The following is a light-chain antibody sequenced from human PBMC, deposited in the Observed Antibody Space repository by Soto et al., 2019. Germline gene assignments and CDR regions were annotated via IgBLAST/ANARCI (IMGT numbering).Light chain of an antibody. CDR1: SGHSSYA. CDR2: LNSDGSH. J-gene: IGLJ1*01. CDR3: QTWGTGIYV. V-gene: IGLV4-69*01. Sequence: QAVVTQSPSASASLGASVKLTCTLSSGHSSYAIAWHQQQPEKGPRYLMKLNSDGSHSKGDGIPDRFSGSSSGAERYLTISRLQSEDEADYYCQTWGTGIYVFGNGTKLTVL.